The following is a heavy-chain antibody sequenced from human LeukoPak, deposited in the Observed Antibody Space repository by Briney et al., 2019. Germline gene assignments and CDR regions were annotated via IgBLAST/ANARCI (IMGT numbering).Heavy chain of an antibody. CDR1: GGTFSSYA. CDR3: ARVSGIAVAGIGYFDL. CDR2: IIPIFGTA. V-gene: IGHV1-69*05. J-gene: IGHJ2*01. D-gene: IGHD6-19*01. Sequence: WASVKVSCTASGGTFSSYAISWVRQAPGQGLEWMGGIIPIFGTANYAQKFQGRVTITTDESTSTAYMELSSLRSEDTAVYYCARVSGIAVAGIGYFDLWGRGTLVTVSS.